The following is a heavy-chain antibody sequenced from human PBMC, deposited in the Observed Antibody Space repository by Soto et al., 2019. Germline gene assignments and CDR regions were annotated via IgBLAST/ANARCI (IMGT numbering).Heavy chain of an antibody. D-gene: IGHD3-10*01. CDR2: IIPILGIA. Sequence: SVKVSCKASGGTFSSYTISWVRQAPGQGLEWMGRIIPILGIANYAQKFQGRVTITADKSTSTAYMELSSLRSEDTAVYYCARGSWSGWFDPWGQGTLVTVSS. J-gene: IGHJ5*02. CDR1: GGTFSSYT. V-gene: IGHV1-69*02. CDR3: ARGSWSGWFDP.